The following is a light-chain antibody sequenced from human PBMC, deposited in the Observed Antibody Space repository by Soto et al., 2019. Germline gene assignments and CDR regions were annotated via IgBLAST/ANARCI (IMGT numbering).Light chain of an antibody. Sequence: QSALTQPASVSGSPGQSITISCTGTSSDVGSYNLVSWYQQHPGKAPKLMIYEVSKRPSGVSNRFSGSKSGNTASLTISGLQAEDEADYYCCSYAGSKVFGTGTTLTVL. J-gene: IGLJ1*01. V-gene: IGLV2-23*02. CDR3: CSYAGSKV. CDR1: SSDVGSYNL. CDR2: EVS.